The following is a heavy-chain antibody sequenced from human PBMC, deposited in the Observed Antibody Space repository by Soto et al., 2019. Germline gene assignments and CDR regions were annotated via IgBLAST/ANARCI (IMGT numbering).Heavy chain of an antibody. D-gene: IGHD3-22*01. Sequence: QVQLVESGGGVVQPGRSLRLSCAASGFTFSSLGMHWVRQAPGKGLEWVAIISNDGSSKYYADSVKGRFTISRDNSKNTLDLQLNSLRTEDTAVYYCAKEIGDSSDYPLDYWCQGTLVTVSS. CDR2: ISNDGSSK. V-gene: IGHV3-30*18. J-gene: IGHJ4*02. CDR3: AKEIGDSSDYPLDY. CDR1: GFTFSSLG.